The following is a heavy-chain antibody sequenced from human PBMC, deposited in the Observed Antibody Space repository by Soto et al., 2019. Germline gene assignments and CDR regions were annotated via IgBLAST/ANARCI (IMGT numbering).Heavy chain of an antibody. CDR2: IYYSGST. CDR1: GGSISSGDYY. J-gene: IGHJ6*02. CDR3: ARDPYGDSVSRGGMDV. D-gene: IGHD4-17*01. Sequence: SETLSLTCTVSGGSISSGDYYWSWIRQPPGKGLEWIGYIYYSGSTYYNPSLKSRVTISVDTSKNQFSLKLSSVTAADTAVYYCARDPYGDSVSRGGMDVWGQGTTVTVSS. V-gene: IGHV4-30-4*01.